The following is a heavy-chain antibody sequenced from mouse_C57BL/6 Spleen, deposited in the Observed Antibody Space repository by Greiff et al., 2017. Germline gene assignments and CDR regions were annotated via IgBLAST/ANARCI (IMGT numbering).Heavy chain of an antibody. CDR3: ARRKGFAY. V-gene: IGHV5-17*01. Sequence: EVKLVASGGGLVKPGGSLKLSCAASGFTFSDYGMHWVRQAPEKGLEWVAYISSGSSTIYYADKVKGRFTISRDKAKNTLFLQRTSLRAEDTAMYYCARRKGFAYWGQGTLVTVSA. CDR2: ISSGSSTI. J-gene: IGHJ3*01. CDR1: GFTFSDYG.